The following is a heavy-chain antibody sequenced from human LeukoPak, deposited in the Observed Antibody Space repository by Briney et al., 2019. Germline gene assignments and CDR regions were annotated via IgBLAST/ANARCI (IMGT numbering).Heavy chain of an antibody. J-gene: IGHJ4*02. Sequence: SETLSLTCTVSGGSISSYYWSWIRQPPGKGLEWIGYIYYSGSTNYNPSLKSRVTISVDTSKNQFSLKLSSVTAADTAVYYCAREEMATISSYGLDYFDYWGQGTLVTVSS. V-gene: IGHV4-59*12. CDR2: IYYSGST. D-gene: IGHD5-24*01. CDR1: GGSISSYY. CDR3: AREEMATISSYGLDYFDY.